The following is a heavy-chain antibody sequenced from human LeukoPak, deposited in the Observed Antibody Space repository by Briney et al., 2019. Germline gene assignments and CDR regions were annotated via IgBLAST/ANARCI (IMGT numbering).Heavy chain of an antibody. Sequence: GGSLRLSCAASGFTFSSYGMSWVRQAPGKGLEWVSAISDSVTSTHYADSVKGRFTISRANSKNTLYLQMNSLRAEDTAVYYCAKRSDYGVNSNYFDYWGQGTLVTVSS. D-gene: IGHD4-23*01. CDR1: GFTFSSYG. V-gene: IGHV3-23*01. CDR3: AKRSDYGVNSNYFDY. CDR2: ISDSVTST. J-gene: IGHJ4*02.